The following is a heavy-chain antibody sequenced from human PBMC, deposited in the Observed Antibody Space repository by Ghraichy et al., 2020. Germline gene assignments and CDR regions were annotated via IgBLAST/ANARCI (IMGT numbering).Heavy chain of an antibody. D-gene: IGHD5-18*01. Sequence: SETLSLTCAVYVGSFSGYYWSWIRQPPGRGLEWIGEINPTGITNNSPSLKSRLTMLVDTSKNQFSLKQKSVTAADTAMYYCARRRGLWSVAEGDAFDLWGRGTMVTVAS. CDR3: ARRRGLWSVAEGDAFDL. CDR1: VGSFSGYY. J-gene: IGHJ3*01. CDR2: INPTGIT. V-gene: IGHV4-34*01.